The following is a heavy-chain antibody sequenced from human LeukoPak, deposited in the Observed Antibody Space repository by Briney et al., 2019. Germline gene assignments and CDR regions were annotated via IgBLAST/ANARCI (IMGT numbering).Heavy chain of an antibody. Sequence: ASVKVSCKASGYTFTSYGISWVRQAPGQGLEWMGWISAYNGNTNYAQKLQGRVTMTTDTSTSTAYMELRSLRSDDTAVYYCASSTITTVTTSFEYWGQGTLVTVSS. V-gene: IGHV1-18*01. CDR2: ISAYNGNT. CDR1: GYTFTSYG. J-gene: IGHJ4*02. CDR3: ASSTITTVTTSFEY. D-gene: IGHD4-17*01.